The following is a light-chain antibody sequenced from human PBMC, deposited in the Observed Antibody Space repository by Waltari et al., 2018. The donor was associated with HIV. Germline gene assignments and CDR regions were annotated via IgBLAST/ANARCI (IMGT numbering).Light chain of an antibody. Sequence: QSALTQPPSASGPPGQSVNMSSTGATSDIHDYNFISWYQQYSGKAPKLIIFEVTKRPSGVPDRFSGSRSGNTASLIVSGLQAEDEAVYFCSSFAGSNKLFGGGTKLTVL. J-gene: IGLJ2*01. CDR1: TSDIHDYNF. CDR3: SSFAGSNKL. V-gene: IGLV2-8*01. CDR2: EVT.